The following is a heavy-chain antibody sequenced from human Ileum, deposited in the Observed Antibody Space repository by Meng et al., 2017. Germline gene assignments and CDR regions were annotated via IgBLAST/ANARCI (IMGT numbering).Heavy chain of an antibody. Sequence: SETLSLTCTGSGGSINSNIYSWGWVRQSPRKGLEWIGSLHSSGTTYYNPSLKSRVSISIDTSKNQFSLMLSSVTAADTALYYCGSPAGTGWYYFDYWGQGKVVTVSS. CDR2: LHSSGTT. J-gene: IGHJ4*02. V-gene: IGHV4-39*07. CDR3: GSPAGTGWYYFDY. CDR1: GGSINSNIYS. D-gene: IGHD6-19*01.